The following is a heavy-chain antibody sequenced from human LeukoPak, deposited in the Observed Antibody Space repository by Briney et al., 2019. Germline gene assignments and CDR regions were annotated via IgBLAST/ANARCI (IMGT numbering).Heavy chain of an antibody. CDR1: GGSISSSSYY. D-gene: IGHD4-17*01. CDR3: ATDYGDRDAFEI. Sequence: SETLSLTCTVSGGSISSSSYYWGWIRQPPGKGLEWIGSIYYSGSTYYNPSLKSRVTISVDTSKNQFSLKLSSVTAADTAVYYCATDYGDRDAFEIWGQGTMVPVSS. V-gene: IGHV4-39*01. J-gene: IGHJ3*02. CDR2: IYYSGST.